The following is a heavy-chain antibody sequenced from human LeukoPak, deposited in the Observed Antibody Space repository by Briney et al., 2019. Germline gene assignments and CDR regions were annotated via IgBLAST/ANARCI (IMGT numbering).Heavy chain of an antibody. D-gene: IGHD6-19*01. CDR3: ATAVVAVAGIFDY. J-gene: IGHJ4*02. Sequence: GASVNVSCTVSGYTLTELSMHWVRQAPGKGLEWMGGFDPEDGETIYAQKFQGRVTMTEDTSTDTAYMELSSLRSEDTAVYYCATAVVAVAGIFDYWGQGTLVTVSS. CDR2: FDPEDGET. CDR1: GYTLTELS. V-gene: IGHV1-24*01.